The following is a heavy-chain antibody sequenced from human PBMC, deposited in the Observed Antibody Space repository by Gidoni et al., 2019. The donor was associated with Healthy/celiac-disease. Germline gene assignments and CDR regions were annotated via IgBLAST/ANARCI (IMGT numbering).Heavy chain of an antibody. CDR3: ARADLGGSRGGMDV. CDR2: ISSSSSYI. D-gene: IGHD6-13*01. J-gene: IGHJ6*02. CDR1: GFTFSSYS. V-gene: IGHV3-21*01. Sequence: EVQLVESGGGLVKPGGSLRLSCAASGFTFSSYSMNWVRQAPGKGLEWVSSISSSSSYIYYADSVKGRFTISRDNAKNSLYLQMNSLRAEDTAVYYCARADLGGSRGGMDVWGQGTTVTVSS.